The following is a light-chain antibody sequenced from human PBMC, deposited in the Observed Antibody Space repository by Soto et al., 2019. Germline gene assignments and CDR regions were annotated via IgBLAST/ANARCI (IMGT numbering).Light chain of an antibody. CDR2: AAS. CDR3: QQASSFLPT. CDR1: QDISSW. Sequence: VHLPKKPNSVSASVGDRVTITCRASQDISSWLAWYQQKPGKAPKIMIYAASSLQGGVPSRFSGSGSGTEFTLTISSLQPEDFATYYCQQASSFLPTFGHGARLEI. J-gene: IGKJ5*01. V-gene: IGKV1-12*01.